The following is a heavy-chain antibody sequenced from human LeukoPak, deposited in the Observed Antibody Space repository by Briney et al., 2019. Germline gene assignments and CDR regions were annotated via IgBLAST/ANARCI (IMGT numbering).Heavy chain of an antibody. Sequence: SETLSLTCTVSGGSISSYYWSWIRQPPGKGLEWIGYIYYSGSTNYNPSLKSRVTISVDTSKNQFSLKLSSVTAADTAVYYCARRGGYRWESYYGMDVWGQGTTVTVSS. CDR2: IYYSGST. CDR3: ARRGGYRWESYYGMDV. D-gene: IGHD1-26*01. CDR1: GGSISSYY. V-gene: IGHV4-59*08. J-gene: IGHJ6*02.